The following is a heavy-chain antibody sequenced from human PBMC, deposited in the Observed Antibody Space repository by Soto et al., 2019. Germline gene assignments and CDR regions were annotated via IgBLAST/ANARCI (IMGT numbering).Heavy chain of an antibody. CDR1: GFTFGDYA. V-gene: IGHV3-49*03. CDR3: TRDVVVGPAAIETYFYYYGMDV. CDR2: IRSKAYGGTT. Sequence: GGSLRLSCTASGFTFGDYAMSWFRQAPGKGLEWVGFIRSKAYGGTTEYAASVKGRFTISRDDSKSIAYLQMNSLKTEETAVYYCTRDVVVGPAAIETYFYYYGMDVWGQGTTVTVSS. D-gene: IGHD2-2*01. J-gene: IGHJ6*02.